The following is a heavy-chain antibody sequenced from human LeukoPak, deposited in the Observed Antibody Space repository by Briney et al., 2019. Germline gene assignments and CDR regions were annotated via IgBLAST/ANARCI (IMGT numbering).Heavy chain of an antibody. J-gene: IGHJ4*02. V-gene: IGHV3-72*01. CDR3: ARGYDSSDWRAIDY. CDR1: GFTFSDHY. Sequence: GGSLRLSCAVSGFTFSDHYMDWVRQAPGKGLEWVGRSRNKANGYTTEYAASVKGRFTISRDDSKNSVFLQMNTLKTKDTAVYYCARGYDSSDWRAIDYWGQGTLVTVSS. CDR2: SRNKANGYTT. D-gene: IGHD3-22*01.